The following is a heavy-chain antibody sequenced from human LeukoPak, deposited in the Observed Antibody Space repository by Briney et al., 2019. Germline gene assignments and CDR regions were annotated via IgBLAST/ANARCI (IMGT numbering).Heavy chain of an antibody. Sequence: AASVKVSCKASGYTFTSYYMHWVRQAPGQGLEWMGIINPSGGSTSYAQKFQGRVTMTRDTSTSTVYMELSSLRSEDTAVHYCARDLGCSGGSCYSDYFDYWGQGTLVTVSS. V-gene: IGHV1-46*01. D-gene: IGHD2-15*01. CDR2: INPSGGST. CDR1: GYTFTSYY. CDR3: ARDLGCSGGSCYSDYFDY. J-gene: IGHJ4*02.